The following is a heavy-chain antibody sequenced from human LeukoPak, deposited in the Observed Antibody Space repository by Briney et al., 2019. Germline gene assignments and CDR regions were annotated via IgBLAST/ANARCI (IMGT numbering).Heavy chain of an antibody. J-gene: IGHJ1*01. Sequence: PGGSLRLSCAASGITFSSYGMYWVRQTPGKGLEWVSYISSSSSTIYYADSVKGRFTISRDNAKNSLYLQMNSLRAEDTAVYYCARGDQYYYDSSGYYYRYFQHWGQGTLVTVSS. D-gene: IGHD3-22*01. CDR3: ARGDQYYYDSSGYYYRYFQH. CDR1: GITFSSYG. V-gene: IGHV3-48*04. CDR2: ISSSSSTI.